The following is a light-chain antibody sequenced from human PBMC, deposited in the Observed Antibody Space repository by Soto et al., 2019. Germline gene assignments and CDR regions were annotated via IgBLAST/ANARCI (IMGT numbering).Light chain of an antibody. V-gene: IGKV4-1*01. CDR2: WAS. J-gene: IGKJ5*01. Sequence: EIVMTQSPDSLAPSLGERATINCKSSQSVLHSSNNKNYLAWYQQKPGKPPKLLIYWASTRDSGVPELFSGSGSGTDFTLTISSLEAEDVEVSYCQQYYSTTITFGQGTRLEIK. CDR3: QQYYSTTIT. CDR1: QSVLHSSNNKNY.